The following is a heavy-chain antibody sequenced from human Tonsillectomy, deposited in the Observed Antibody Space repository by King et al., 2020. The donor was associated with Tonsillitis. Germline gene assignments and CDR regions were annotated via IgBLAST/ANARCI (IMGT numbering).Heavy chain of an antibody. V-gene: IGHV3-74*01. Sequence: EVQLVESGGGLVQPGGSLRLSCAASGFTFSSYWMHWVRQAPGKGLVWVSRINSDGSSTSYADSVKGRFTISRDNAKNTLYLQMNSLRAEDTAVYYCARSSGSYSSYFYYGMDVWGQGTTVTVSS. J-gene: IGHJ6*02. CDR3: ARSSGSYSSYFYYGMDV. CDR2: INSDGSST. CDR1: GFTFSSYW. D-gene: IGHD1-26*01.